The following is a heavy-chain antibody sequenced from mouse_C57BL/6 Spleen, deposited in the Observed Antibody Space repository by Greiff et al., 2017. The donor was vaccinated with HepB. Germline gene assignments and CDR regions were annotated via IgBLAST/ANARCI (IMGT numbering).Heavy chain of an antibody. Sequence: VQLKESGPGLVKPSQSLSLTCSVTGYSITSGYYWNWIRQFPGNKLEWMGYISYDGSNNYNPSLKNRISITRDTSKNQFFLKLNSVTTEDTATYYCALVRYYFDYWGQGTTLTVSS. CDR2: ISYDGSN. V-gene: IGHV3-6*01. CDR3: ALVRYYFDY. J-gene: IGHJ2*01. D-gene: IGHD2-10*02. CDR1: GYSITSGYY.